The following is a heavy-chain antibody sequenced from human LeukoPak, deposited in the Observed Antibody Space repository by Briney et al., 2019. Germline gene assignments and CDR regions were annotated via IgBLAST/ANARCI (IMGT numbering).Heavy chain of an antibody. Sequence: GGSLRLSCAASGFTFSSYAMSWVRQAPGKGLEWVSVISGSGGSTDYADSLKRPFPISIDNSKNTLYLQMNSLRVEDTAVYYCANSYCVGDCYLPCGQGTLVTVSS. CDR3: ANSYCVGDCYLP. V-gene: IGHV3-23*01. CDR1: GFTFSSYA. J-gene: IGHJ5*02. D-gene: IGHD2-21*02. CDR2: ISGSGGST.